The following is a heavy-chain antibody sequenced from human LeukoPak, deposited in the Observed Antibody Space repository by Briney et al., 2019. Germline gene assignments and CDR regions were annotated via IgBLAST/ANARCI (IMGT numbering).Heavy chain of an antibody. CDR1: GFTFSSYA. Sequence: GGSLRLSCAASGFTFSSYAMHWVRQAPGKGLEYVSAISSNGGSTYYANSVKGRFTISRDNSKNTLYLQMNSLRAEDTAVYYCAKPYCSSTSCYRGYFDYWGQGTLVTVSS. CDR3: AKPYCSSTSCYRGYFDY. CDR2: ISSNGGST. V-gene: IGHV3-64*01. J-gene: IGHJ4*02. D-gene: IGHD2-2*01.